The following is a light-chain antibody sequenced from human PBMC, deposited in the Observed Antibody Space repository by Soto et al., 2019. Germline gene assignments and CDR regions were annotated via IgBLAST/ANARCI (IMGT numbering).Light chain of an antibody. J-gene: IGLJ1*01. Sequence: QSVLAQPASVSGSPGQSITISCTGTSSDIGDSNFVSWYQHHPGKAPKLLIYDVSDRPSRISSRFSGSKSANTASLTISGLQAEDEADYYCCLYIGATTYVFGTGTKVTVL. CDR1: SSDIGDSNF. CDR3: CLYIGATTYV. CDR2: DVS. V-gene: IGLV2-14*01.